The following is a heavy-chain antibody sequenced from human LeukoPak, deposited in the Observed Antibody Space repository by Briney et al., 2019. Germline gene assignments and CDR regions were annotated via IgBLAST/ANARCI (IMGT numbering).Heavy chain of an antibody. CDR1: AFPPTPSP. CDR2: ISYDGNNK. V-gene: IGHV3-30-3*01. J-gene: IGHJ4*02. Sequence: RRPPRPSPAPPAFPPTPSPPHPPPQAPANPLEWVAVISYDGNNKYYADFLKGRFTISRDNSKNTLYLQMNSLSAEDTAVYYCARDFRGASGTYGGGFDSWGQGTLVTVSS. CDR3: ARDFRGASGTYGGGFDS. D-gene: IGHD1-26*01.